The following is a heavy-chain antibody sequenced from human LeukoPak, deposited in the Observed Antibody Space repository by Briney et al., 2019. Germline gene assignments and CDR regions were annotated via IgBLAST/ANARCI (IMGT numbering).Heavy chain of an antibody. V-gene: IGHV1-69*05. CDR3: ARGANILTVYSF. D-gene: IGHD3-9*01. J-gene: IGHJ4*02. Sequence: GASVKVSCKASGGTFSSYAISWVRRAPGQGLEWMGGIIPIFGTANYAQKFQGRVTITTDESTSTAYMELSSLRSEDTAVYYCARGANILTVYSFWGQGPLVTVSS. CDR1: GGTFSSYA. CDR2: IIPIFGTA.